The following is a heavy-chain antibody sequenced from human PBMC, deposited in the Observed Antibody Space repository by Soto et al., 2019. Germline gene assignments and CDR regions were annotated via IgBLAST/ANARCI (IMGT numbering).Heavy chain of an antibody. CDR3: TTEYSTSWYNY. D-gene: IGHD5-12*01. Sequence: GGSLRLSCTASGITFSNVWMSWVRQAPGGGLEWVGRIKRETEGGATDYAAPVKGRISISRDDSENTLYLQMNSLKPEDTGIYYCTTEYSTSWYNYWGQGTQVTVSS. V-gene: IGHV3-15*01. CDR1: GITFSNVW. J-gene: IGHJ4*02. CDR2: IKRETEGGAT.